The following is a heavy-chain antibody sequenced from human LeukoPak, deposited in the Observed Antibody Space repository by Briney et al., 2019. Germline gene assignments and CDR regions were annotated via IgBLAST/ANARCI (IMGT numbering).Heavy chain of an antibody. J-gene: IGHJ4*02. Sequence: PGGSLRLSCAASGFTFSSYAMSWVRQAPGKGLEWVSAINGSGGSTYYADSVKGRFTISRDNSKNTLYLQMNSLKAEDTAVYYCARDGGPTQDWGQGTLVTVSS. CDR1: GFTFSSYA. CDR3: ARDGGPTQD. CDR2: INGSGGST. D-gene: IGHD3-16*01. V-gene: IGHV3-23*01.